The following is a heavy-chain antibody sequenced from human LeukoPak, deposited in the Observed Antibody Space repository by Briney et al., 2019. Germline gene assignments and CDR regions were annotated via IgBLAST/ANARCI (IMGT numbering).Heavy chain of an antibody. CDR2: TWYDGSNK. J-gene: IGHJ3*02. Sequence: GRSLRLSCAASGFTFSSYGMHRVRQAPGKGLEWVAVTWYDGSNKYYADSVKGRFTISRDNPKNTLYLQMNSLRVEETAVYYCARVHWGNYYLKAFDIWGQGTMVTVSS. D-gene: IGHD3-10*01. CDR1: GFTFSSYG. CDR3: ARVHWGNYYLKAFDI. V-gene: IGHV3-33*01.